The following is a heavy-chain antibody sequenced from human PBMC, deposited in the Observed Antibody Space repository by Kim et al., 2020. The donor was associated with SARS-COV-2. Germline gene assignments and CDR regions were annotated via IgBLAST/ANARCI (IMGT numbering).Heavy chain of an antibody. CDR1: GFTFSSYA. V-gene: IGHV3-23*01. D-gene: IGHD3-3*01. J-gene: IGHJ4*02. CDR2: ISGSGGST. CDR3: AKDTFSSLALGKGYYDFWSGYSPYFDY. Sequence: GGSLRLSCAASGFTFSSYAMSWVRQAPGKGLEWVSAISGSGGSTYYADSVKGRFTISRDNSKNTLYLQMNSLRAEDTAVYYCAKDTFSSLALGKGYYDFWSGYSPYFDYWGQGTLVTVSS.